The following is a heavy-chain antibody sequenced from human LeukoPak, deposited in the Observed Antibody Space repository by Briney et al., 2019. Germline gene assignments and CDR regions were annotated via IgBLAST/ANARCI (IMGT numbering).Heavy chain of an antibody. Sequence: GGSLRLSCAASGFTFSSYAMSWVRQAPGKGLEWVSAISGGGGSTYYADSVKGRFTISRDNSKNTLYLQMNSLRAEDTAVYYCAKDPGVVITTTPGLWGQGILVTVSS. D-gene: IGHD3-22*01. CDR1: GFTFSSYA. CDR3: AKDPGVVITTTPGL. V-gene: IGHV3-23*01. CDR2: ISGGGGST. J-gene: IGHJ4*02.